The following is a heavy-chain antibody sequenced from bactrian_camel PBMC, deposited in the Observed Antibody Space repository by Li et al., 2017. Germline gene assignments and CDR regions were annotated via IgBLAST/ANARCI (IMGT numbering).Heavy chain of an antibody. J-gene: IGHJ4*01. D-gene: IGHD2*01. CDR2: ISSASDT. CDR3: AIETYPRRYSGGYPHPDLWNNF. Sequence: HVQLVESGGGSVQAGGSLRLSCAASGFTFTFGVYWLYWIRQAPEKGLEWVSTISSASDTYYADSVKGRFTISRDNAKNTLYLQMNSLEPEDTAMYYCAIETYPRRYSGGYPHPDLWNNFWGQGTQVTVS. CDR1: GFTFTFGVYW. V-gene: IGHV3S1*01.